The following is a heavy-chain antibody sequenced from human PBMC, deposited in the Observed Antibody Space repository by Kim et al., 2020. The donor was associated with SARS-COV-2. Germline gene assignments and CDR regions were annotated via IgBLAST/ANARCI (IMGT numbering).Heavy chain of an antibody. D-gene: IGHD3-22*01. J-gene: IGHJ3*02. Sequence: GGSLRLSCAASGFTFSSYAMSWVRQAPGKGLEWVSAISGSGGSTYYADSVKGRFTISRDNSKNTLYLQMNSLRAEDTAVYYCASEDSSGYSSGYDAFDIWGQGTNGHRLF. CDR1: GFTFSSYA. CDR2: ISGSGGST. CDR3: ASEDSSGYSSGYDAFDI. V-gene: IGHV3-23*01.